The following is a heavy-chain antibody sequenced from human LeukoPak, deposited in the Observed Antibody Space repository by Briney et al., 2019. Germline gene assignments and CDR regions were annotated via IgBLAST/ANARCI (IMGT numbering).Heavy chain of an antibody. CDR2: ISHDGSIK. CDR3: AKDSSSSAVVGQFDY. V-gene: IGHV3-30*18. D-gene: IGHD6-6*01. CDR1: GFTFSNYG. J-gene: IGHJ4*01. Sequence: PGGSLRLSCAASGFTFSNYGMHWVRQAPGKGREWVAVISHDGSIKYYADSVKGRFTISRDNSKNTLYLQMNSLTSEDSAVYSCAKDSSSSAVVGQFDYWGXGTLXTVSS.